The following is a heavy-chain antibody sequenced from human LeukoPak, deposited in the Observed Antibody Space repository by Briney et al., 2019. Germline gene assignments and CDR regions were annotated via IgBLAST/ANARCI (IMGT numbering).Heavy chain of an antibody. CDR3: ARCGPVGGGSCYVDY. Sequence: SETLSLTCTVSDGSISSYYWSWIRRPPGKGLEWIGYIYYSGSTNYNPSLKSRVTISVDTSKNQFSLKLSSVTAADTAVYYCARCGPVGGGSCYVDYWGQGTLVTVSS. CDR2: IYYSGST. D-gene: IGHD2-15*01. V-gene: IGHV4-59*08. J-gene: IGHJ4*02. CDR1: DGSISSYY.